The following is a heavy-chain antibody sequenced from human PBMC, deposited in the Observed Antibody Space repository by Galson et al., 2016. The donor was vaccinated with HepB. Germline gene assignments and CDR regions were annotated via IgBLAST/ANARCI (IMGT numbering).Heavy chain of an antibody. J-gene: IGHJ5*02. CDR1: GFNFSVYD. D-gene: IGHD6-19*01. CDR2: ISNDGSNK. Sequence: SLRLSCAASGFNFSVYDMHWVRQAPGKGLEWVAVISNDGSNKDYADSVKGRFIISRDNSKNTLSLQMNSLRAEDTAVYYCAKDWSSGWGRFDPWGQGTLVTVSS. V-gene: IGHV3-30*18. CDR3: AKDWSSGWGRFDP.